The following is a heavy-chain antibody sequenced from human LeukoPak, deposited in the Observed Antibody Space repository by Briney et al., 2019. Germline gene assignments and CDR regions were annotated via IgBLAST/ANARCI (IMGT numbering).Heavy chain of an antibody. CDR2: ISYDGSNK. CDR1: GFTFSSYA. V-gene: IGHV3-30-3*01. CDR3: ASTHKYSSGWSFDY. J-gene: IGHJ4*02. D-gene: IGHD6-19*01. Sequence: GGSLRLSCAASGFTFSSYAMHWVRQAPGKGLEWGAVISYDGSNKYYADSVKGRFTISRDNSKNTLYLQMNSLRAEDTAVYYCASTHKYSSGWSFDYWGQGTLVTVSS.